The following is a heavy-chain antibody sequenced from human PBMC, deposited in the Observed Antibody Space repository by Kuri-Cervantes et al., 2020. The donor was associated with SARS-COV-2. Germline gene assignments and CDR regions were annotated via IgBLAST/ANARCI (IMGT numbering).Heavy chain of an antibody. CDR1: GGSFSNFL. CDR3: ARLRRHNDGWFATGYYMDV. D-gene: IGHD6-19*01. V-gene: IGHV4-34*01. J-gene: IGHJ6*03. Sequence: GSLRLSCGVYGGSFSNFLWDWVRQPPGKGLEWIGEINYSGTTNYNPSLKSRVTISVDSSKNLFSLNLTSMTAADTAMYYCARLRRHNDGWFATGYYMDVWGKGTTVTVSS. CDR2: INYSGTT.